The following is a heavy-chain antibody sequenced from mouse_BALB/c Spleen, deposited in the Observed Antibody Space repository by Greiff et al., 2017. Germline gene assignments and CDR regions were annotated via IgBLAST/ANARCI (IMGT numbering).Heavy chain of an antibody. CDR2: INPSNGRT. Sequence: QVQLQQPGAELVKPGASVKLSCKASGYTFTSYWMHWVKQRPGQGLEWIGEINPSNGRTNYNEKFKSKATLTVDKSSSTAYMQLSSLTSEDSAVYYCARAYYGYDEMAYWGQGTLVTVSA. J-gene: IGHJ3*01. V-gene: IGHV1S81*02. CDR1: GYTFTSYW. CDR3: ARAYYGYDEMAY. D-gene: IGHD2-14*01.